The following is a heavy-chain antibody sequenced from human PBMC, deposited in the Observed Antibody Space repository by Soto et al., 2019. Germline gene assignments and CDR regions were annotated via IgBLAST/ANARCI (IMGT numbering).Heavy chain of an antibody. Sequence: SETLSLTCTVSGGSISSYYWSWIRQPPVKGLEWIGYIYYSGSTNYNPSLKSRVTISVDTSKNQFSLKLISVTAADTAVYYCARTEGIIGGYGDYDFYDAFDIWGQGTMVTVSS. D-gene: IGHD4-17*01. CDR2: IYYSGST. J-gene: IGHJ3*02. CDR3: ARTEGIIGGYGDYDFYDAFDI. CDR1: GGSISSYY. V-gene: IGHV4-59*08.